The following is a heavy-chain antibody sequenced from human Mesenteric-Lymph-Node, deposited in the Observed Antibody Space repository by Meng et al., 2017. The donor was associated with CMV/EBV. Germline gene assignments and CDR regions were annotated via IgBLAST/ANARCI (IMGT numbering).Heavy chain of an antibody. J-gene: IGHJ4*02. D-gene: IGHD6-13*01. CDR3: ARASSAAAGYYFDY. CDR2: IYSGGNT. V-gene: IGHV3-66*02. CDR1: GYSFINFW. Sequence: GGSLRLSCQGSGYSFINFWIGWVRQAPGKGLEWVSVIYSGGNTYYADSVKGRFTISRDNSKNTLYLQMNSLRGEDTAVYYCARASSAAAGYYFDYWGQGTLVTVSS.